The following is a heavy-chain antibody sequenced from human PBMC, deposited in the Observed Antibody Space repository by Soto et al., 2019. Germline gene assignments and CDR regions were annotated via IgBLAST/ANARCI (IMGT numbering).Heavy chain of an antibody. CDR3: AREKNSSSPYYYYYYGMDV. CDR2: IYYSGST. V-gene: IGHV4-59*01. CDR1: GGSISSYY. Sequence: NPSETLSLTCTVSGGSISSYYWSWIRQPPGKGLEWIGYIYYSGSTNYNPSLKSRVTISVDTSKNQFSLKLSSVTAADTAVYYCAREKNSSSPYYYYYYGMDVWGQGTTVTVSS. D-gene: IGHD6-6*01. J-gene: IGHJ6*02.